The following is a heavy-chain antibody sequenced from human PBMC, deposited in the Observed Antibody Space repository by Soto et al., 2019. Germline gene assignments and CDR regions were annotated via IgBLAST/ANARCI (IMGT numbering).Heavy chain of an antibody. Sequence: QVLLQESGPGLVQPSETLSLTCTVSGGSMNYYYWSWIRQSPGKGLEWIGYVYYSGTTYYNPSLQRRVNLSIGPSQDQVSLEVRSGTAAESAIFYCARAGRSWRYFFDSWGRGTLVTVSS. V-gene: IGHV4-59*01. J-gene: IGHJ4*02. CDR3: ARAGRSWRYFFDS. D-gene: IGHD6-13*01. CDR2: VYYSGTT. CDR1: GGSMNYYY.